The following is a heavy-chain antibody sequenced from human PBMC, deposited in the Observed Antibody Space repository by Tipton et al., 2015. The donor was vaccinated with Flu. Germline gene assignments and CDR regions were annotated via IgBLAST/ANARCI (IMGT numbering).Heavy chain of an antibody. CDR3: ARAPQWISYAFDI. Sequence: SLRLSCAASGFTFSLYWMTWVRQAPGKGLEWVANIKQDASEKYYVDSVKGRFTISRDNAKHSLYLQMNSLRAEDTAVYYCARAPQWISYAFDIWGQGTMVTVSS. V-gene: IGHV3-7*01. D-gene: IGHD5-12*01. CDR1: GFTFSLYW. CDR2: IKQDASEK. J-gene: IGHJ3*02.